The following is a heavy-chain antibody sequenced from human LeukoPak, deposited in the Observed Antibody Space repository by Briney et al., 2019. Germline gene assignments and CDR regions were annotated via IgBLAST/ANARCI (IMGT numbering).Heavy chain of an antibody. D-gene: IGHD3-10*01. CDR1: GFTFTRYW. CDR3: VRTRGGGNYGSSSRYYFDY. Sequence: PGGSLRLSCAASGFTFTRYWMTWVRQAPGKGLECVANIKQDGSEKHYVDSVKGRFTISRDNAKNSLYLQMNSLRAEDTAVYYCVRTRGGGNYGSSSRYYFDYWGQGTLATASS. CDR2: IKQDGSEK. J-gene: IGHJ4*02. V-gene: IGHV3-7*01.